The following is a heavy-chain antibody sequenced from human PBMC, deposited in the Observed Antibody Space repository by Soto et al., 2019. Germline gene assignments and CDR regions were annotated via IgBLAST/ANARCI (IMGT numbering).Heavy chain of an antibody. CDR2: ISSSGSTI. Sequence: PGGSLRLSCAASGFTLSSYEMNWVRQAPGKGLEWVSCISSSGSTIYYADSVKGRFTISRDNAKNSLYLQMNSLRAEDTAVYYCARKSGSYYYGMDVWGQGTTVTVSS. CDR1: GFTLSSYE. D-gene: IGHD5-12*01. J-gene: IGHJ6*02. V-gene: IGHV3-48*03. CDR3: ARKSGSYYYGMDV.